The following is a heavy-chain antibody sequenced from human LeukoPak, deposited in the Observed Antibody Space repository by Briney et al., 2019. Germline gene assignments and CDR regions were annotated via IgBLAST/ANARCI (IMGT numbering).Heavy chain of an antibody. V-gene: IGHV4-39*07. CDR3: ARNFPGVGCSGGSCCDY. Sequence: SETLSLTCTVSGGSISSSSYYWGWIRQPPGKGLEWIGTIYYSGTTYYNPSLKSRVTISIDTSKNQFSLKLSSVTAADTAVYYCARNFPGVGCSGGSCCDYWGQGTLVTVSS. CDR2: IYYSGTT. J-gene: IGHJ4*02. D-gene: IGHD2-15*01. CDR1: GGSISSSSYY.